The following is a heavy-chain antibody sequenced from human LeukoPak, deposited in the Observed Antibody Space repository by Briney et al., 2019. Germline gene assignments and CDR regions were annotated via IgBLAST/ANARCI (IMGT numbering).Heavy chain of an antibody. V-gene: IGHV1-69*05. CDR2: IIPIFGTA. D-gene: IGHD4-11*01. CDR1: GGTFSSYA. Sequence: SVKVSCKASGGTFSSYAISWVRQAPGQGLEWMGGIIPIFGTANYAQKFQGRVTITTDESTSTAYMELSSLRSEDTAVYYCASSRGIRDYSDYGEYNWFDPWGQGTLVTVSS. J-gene: IGHJ5*02. CDR3: ASSRGIRDYSDYGEYNWFDP.